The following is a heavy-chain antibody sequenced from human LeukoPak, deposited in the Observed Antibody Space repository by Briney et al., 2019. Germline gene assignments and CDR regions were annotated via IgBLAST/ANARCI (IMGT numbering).Heavy chain of an antibody. Sequence: GGSLRLSCAASGFTFSSYSMNWVRQAPGKGLEWVSSISSSSSYIYYADSVKGRFTISRDNAKNSLYLQMNSLRAEDTAVYYCARIRGFGDAYHYDVMDVWGQGTTVTVAS. V-gene: IGHV3-21*01. J-gene: IGHJ6*02. CDR3: ARIRGFGDAYHYDVMDV. CDR2: ISSSSSYI. D-gene: IGHD3-10*01. CDR1: GFTFSSYS.